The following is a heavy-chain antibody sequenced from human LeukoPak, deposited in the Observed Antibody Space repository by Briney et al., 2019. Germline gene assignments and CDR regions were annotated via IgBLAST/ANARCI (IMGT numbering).Heavy chain of an antibody. CDR2: ISSSGSVI. CDR3: ARVGHLDV. CDR1: GFTFSSYG. V-gene: IGHV3-48*03. J-gene: IGHJ6*04. Sequence: GGSLRLSCAASGFTFSSYGMNWVRQAPGRGLDWVSHISSSGSVIYYADSVKGRFTISRDNAKNSLYLEMNSLRPEDTAVYYCARVGHLDVWGKGTTVTVSS.